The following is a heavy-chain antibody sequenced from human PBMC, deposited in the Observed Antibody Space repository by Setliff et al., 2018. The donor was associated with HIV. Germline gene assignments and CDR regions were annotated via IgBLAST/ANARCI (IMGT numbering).Heavy chain of an antibody. J-gene: IGHJ4*01. CDR3: ARQVGEGKWYLDS. Sequence: PSETLSLTCAVYGGSFSGYYWSWIRQPPGKGLEWIGEINHSGSTNYNPSLKSRVTISVDTSKNQFSLTLTSVTATDTAIYYCARQVGEGKWYLDSWGHGTLVTVSS. D-gene: IGHD1-26*01. CDR2: INHSGST. CDR1: GGSFSGYY. V-gene: IGHV4-34*01.